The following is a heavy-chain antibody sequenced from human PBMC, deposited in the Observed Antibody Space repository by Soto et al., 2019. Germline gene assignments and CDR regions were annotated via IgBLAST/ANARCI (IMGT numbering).Heavy chain of an antibody. J-gene: IGHJ5*02. V-gene: IGHV2-26*01. CDR3: ARILDRNVEGYNWFDP. CDR2: IFSNDEK. Sequence: SGPTLVNSTETLTMSCTVSGFSLSNARMCVSWIRQPPGKALEWLAHIFSNDEKSYSTSLKSRLTISKDTSKSQVVLTMTNMDPVDTATYYCARILDRNVEGYNWFDPWGQGTLVTVSS. CDR1: GFSLSNARMC. D-gene: IGHD1-1*01.